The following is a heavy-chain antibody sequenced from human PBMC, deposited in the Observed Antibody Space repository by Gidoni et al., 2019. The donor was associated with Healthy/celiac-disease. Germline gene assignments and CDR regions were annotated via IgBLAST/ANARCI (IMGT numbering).Heavy chain of an antibody. CDR3: ATQRWDSSGYSYFDY. V-gene: IGHV1-24*01. CDR1: GYTLTELS. CDR2: FDPEDGET. J-gene: IGHJ4*02. D-gene: IGHD3-22*01. Sequence: AEVKKPGASVKVSCKVSGYTLTELSMHWVRQAPGKGLEWMGGFDPEDGETIYAQKFKGRVTMTEDTSTDTAYMELSSLRSEDTAVYYCATQRWDSSGYSYFDYWGQGTLVTVSS.